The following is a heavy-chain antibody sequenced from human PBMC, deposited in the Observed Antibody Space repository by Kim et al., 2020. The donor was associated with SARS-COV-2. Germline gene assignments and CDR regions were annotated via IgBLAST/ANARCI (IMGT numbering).Heavy chain of an antibody. D-gene: IGHD3-10*01. J-gene: IGHJ6*02. Sequence: SETLSLTCTVSGGSISSYYWSWIRQPPGKGLEWIGYIYYSGSTNYNPSLKSRVTISVDTSKNQFSLKLSSVTAADTAVYYCARGSGRNYYYYGMEVWGQG. CDR2: IYYSGST. CDR3: ARGSGRNYYYYGMEV. V-gene: IGHV4-59*01. CDR1: GGSISSYY.